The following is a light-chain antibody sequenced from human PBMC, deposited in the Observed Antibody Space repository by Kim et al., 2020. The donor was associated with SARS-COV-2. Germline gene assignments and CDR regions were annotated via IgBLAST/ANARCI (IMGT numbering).Light chain of an antibody. CDR3: QQYYNWPPIT. J-gene: IGKJ5*01. CDR1: QSVSIN. Sequence: PGERAILSCRASQSVSINLAWYQQKPGQAPRLLIYGASTRAPGIPARFSGSGSGTEFTLTISTVESEDFALYYCQQYYNWPPITFGQGTRLEIK. CDR2: GAS. V-gene: IGKV3-15*01.